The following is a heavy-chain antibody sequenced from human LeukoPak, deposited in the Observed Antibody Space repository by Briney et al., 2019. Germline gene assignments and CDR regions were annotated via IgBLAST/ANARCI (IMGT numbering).Heavy chain of an antibody. V-gene: IGHV3-30*02. J-gene: IGHJ6*03. D-gene: IGHD3-10*01. CDR3: AKDMAPYGSGSYGPYYYYMDV. Sequence: GGSLRLSCAASGFTFSSYGMSWVRQAPGKGLEWVAVIRYDESNKYYADSVKGRFTISRDYYKNTLYLQLNSLRGEDTAVYYCAKDMAPYGSGSYGPYYYYMDVGGTGITVTISS. CDR2: IRYDESNK. CDR1: GFTFSSYG.